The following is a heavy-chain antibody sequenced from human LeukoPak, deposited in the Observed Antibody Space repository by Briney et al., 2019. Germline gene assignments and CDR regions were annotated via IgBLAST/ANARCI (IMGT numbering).Heavy chain of an antibody. CDR1: GGSISSGGYY. CDR3: ARGVKVGKWFVRN. CDR2: IYYSGST. V-gene: IGHV4-31*03. D-gene: IGHD3-22*01. Sequence: SETLSLTCTVSGGSISSGGYYWSWIRQHPGKGLEWIGYIYYSGSTYYNPSLKSRVTISVDTSKNQFSLKLSSVTAADTAVYYCARGVKVGKWFVRNWGQGTLVTVSS. J-gene: IGHJ4*02.